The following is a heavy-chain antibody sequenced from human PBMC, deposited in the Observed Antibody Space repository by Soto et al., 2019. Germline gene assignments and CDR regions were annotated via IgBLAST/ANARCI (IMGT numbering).Heavy chain of an antibody. CDR1: GFTFDDYG. CDR3: ARDIVGQQLSMG. J-gene: IGHJ3*01. Sequence: GGSLRLSCAASGFTFDDYGMSWVRQAPGKGLEWVSGINWNGGSTGYADSVKGRFTISRDNAKNSLYLQMNSLRAEDTAVYYCARDIVGQQLSMGWGQGTMVTVSS. D-gene: IGHD6-13*01. V-gene: IGHV3-20*04. CDR2: INWNGGST.